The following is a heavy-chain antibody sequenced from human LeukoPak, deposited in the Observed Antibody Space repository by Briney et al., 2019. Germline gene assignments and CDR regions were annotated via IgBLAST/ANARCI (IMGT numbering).Heavy chain of an antibody. Sequence: PSETLSLTCAVYGGSFSGYYWSWIRQPPGKGLGWIGEINHSGSTNYNPSLKSRVTISVDTSKNQFSLKLSSVTAADTAVYYCARGGDLYYYDSSGYLFYWGQGTLVTVSS. D-gene: IGHD3-22*01. J-gene: IGHJ4*02. CDR2: INHSGST. V-gene: IGHV4-34*01. CDR3: ARGGDLYYYDSSGYLFY. CDR1: GGSFSGYY.